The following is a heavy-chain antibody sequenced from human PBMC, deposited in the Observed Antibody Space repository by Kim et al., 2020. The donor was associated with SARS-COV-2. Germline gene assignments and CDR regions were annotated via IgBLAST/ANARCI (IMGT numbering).Heavy chain of an antibody. Sequence: SVKVSCKASGGTFSSYAISWVRQAPGQGLEWMGRIIPILGIANYAQKFQGRVTITADKSTSTAYMELSSLRSEDTAVYYCARDDYDFWSGYSTQYYGMDVWGQGTTVTVSS. D-gene: IGHD3-3*01. J-gene: IGHJ6*02. CDR1: GGTFSSYA. CDR2: IIPILGIA. V-gene: IGHV1-69*04. CDR3: ARDDYDFWSGYSTQYYGMDV.